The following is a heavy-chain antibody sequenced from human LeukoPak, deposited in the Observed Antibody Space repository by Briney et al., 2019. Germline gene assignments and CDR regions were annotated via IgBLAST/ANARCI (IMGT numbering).Heavy chain of an antibody. V-gene: IGHV4-59*01. CDR3: ARGRVYLDY. J-gene: IGHJ4*02. Sequence: SETLSLTCTVSGGSISSSYRSWIRQPPGKGLEWIGYIYYSGSTNYSPSLKSRVTLSVDTSKNQFSLKLSSVTAADTAVYYCARGRVYLDYWGQGTLVTVSS. CDR1: GGSISSSY. CDR2: IYYSGST.